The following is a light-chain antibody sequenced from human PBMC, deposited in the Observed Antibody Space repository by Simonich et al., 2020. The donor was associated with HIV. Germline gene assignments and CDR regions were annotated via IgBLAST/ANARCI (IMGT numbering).Light chain of an antibody. Sequence: QSVLTQPPSVSGAPGQRVTISCTGSSSNIGANYDVHWYQQVPGTAPKVLIFGNSTRPSGVPDRVSGSKSDTSASLAITGLQAEDEADYYCQSYDNSLSAWVFGGGTKLTVL. CDR2: GNS. CDR1: SSNIGANYD. CDR3: QSYDNSLSAWV. V-gene: IGLV1-40*01. J-gene: IGLJ3*02.